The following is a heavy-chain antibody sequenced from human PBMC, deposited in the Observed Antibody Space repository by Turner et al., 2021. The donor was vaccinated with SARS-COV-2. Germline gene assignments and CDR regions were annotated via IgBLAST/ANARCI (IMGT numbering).Heavy chain of an antibody. CDR1: GYICINYY. Sequence: QVQLVQSGAEVKKPGASVKVSCKASGYICINYYIHWVRQAPGQGLEWVGISNPSGGGTRYAQKFRGRVTMTRDTSTSTVSMELSSLRSEDTAVYYCARGELWSFSSYDNWGQGTLVTVSS. CDR2: SNPSGGGT. D-gene: IGHD3-10*01. CDR3: ARGELWSFSSYDN. J-gene: IGHJ4*02. V-gene: IGHV1-46*03.